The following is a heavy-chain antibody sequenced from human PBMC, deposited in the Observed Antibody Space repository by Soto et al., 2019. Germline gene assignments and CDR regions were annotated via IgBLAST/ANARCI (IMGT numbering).Heavy chain of an antibody. Sequence: QVQLQQWGAGLLKPSETLSLTCAVYGGSFSGYYWSWIRQPPGKGLEWIGEINHSGSTNYNPSLKSRVTISVDTSKTQFSLKLSSVTAADTAVYYCASLDSGYCSGGSCYYFDYWGQGTLVTVSS. D-gene: IGHD2-15*01. CDR2: INHSGST. J-gene: IGHJ4*02. CDR1: GGSFSGYY. CDR3: ASLDSGYCSGGSCYYFDY. V-gene: IGHV4-34*01.